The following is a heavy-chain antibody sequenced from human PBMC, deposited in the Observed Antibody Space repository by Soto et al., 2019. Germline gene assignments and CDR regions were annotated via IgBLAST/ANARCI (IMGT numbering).Heavy chain of an antibody. Sequence: PGGSLRLSCAASGFTFSNAWMNWVRQAPGKGLEWVGRIKSKTDGGTTDYAAPVKGRFTISRDDSKNTLYLQMNSLKTEDTAVYYCTTETYYDFWSGHWDYYYYGMDVWGQGTTVTVSS. V-gene: IGHV3-15*07. CDR2: IKSKTDGGTT. J-gene: IGHJ6*02. CDR1: GFTFSNAW. D-gene: IGHD3-3*01. CDR3: TTETYYDFWSGHWDYYYYGMDV.